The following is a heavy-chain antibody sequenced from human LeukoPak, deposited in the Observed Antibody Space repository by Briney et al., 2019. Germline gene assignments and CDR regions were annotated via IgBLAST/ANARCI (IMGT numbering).Heavy chain of an antibody. D-gene: IGHD2-2*01. CDR2: ISSSSSYI. Sequence: GGSLRLSCAASGFTFSSYSMNWVRQAPVKGLEWVSSISSSSSYIYYADSVKGRFTISRDNSKNTLYLQMNSLRAEDTAVYYCARDPYCSSTSCYPTFDYWGQGTLVTVSS. J-gene: IGHJ4*02. V-gene: IGHV3-21*01. CDR1: GFTFSSYS. CDR3: ARDPYCSSTSCYPTFDY.